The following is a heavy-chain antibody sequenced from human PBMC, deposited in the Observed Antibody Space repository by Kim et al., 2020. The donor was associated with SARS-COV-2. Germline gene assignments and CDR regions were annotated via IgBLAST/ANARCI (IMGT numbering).Heavy chain of an antibody. J-gene: IGHJ6*02. CDR3: AREAGFIAVAGTGLYAPETAFYGMDV. Sequence: GGSLRLSCAASGFTFSSYWMHWVRQAPGKGLVWVSRINSDGSSTSYADSVKGRFTISRDNAKNTLYLQMNSLRAEDTAVYYCAREAGFIAVAGTGLYAPETAFYGMDVWGQGTTVTVSS. CDR2: INSDGSST. CDR1: GFTFSSYW. D-gene: IGHD6-19*01. V-gene: IGHV3-74*01.